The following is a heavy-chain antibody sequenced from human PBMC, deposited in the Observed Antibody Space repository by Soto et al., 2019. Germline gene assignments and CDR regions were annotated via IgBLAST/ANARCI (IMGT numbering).Heavy chain of an antibody. CDR1: GYSFTSYW. CDR2: IDPSDSYT. D-gene: IGHD3-22*01. V-gene: IGHV5-10-1*01. CDR3: ARHAVAYYYDSSGYYHSRGFDY. J-gene: IGHJ4*02. Sequence: GESLKISCKGSGYSFTSYWISWVRQMPGKGLEWMGRIDPSDSYTNYSPSFQGHVTISADKSISTAYLQRSSLKASDTAMYYCARHAVAYYYDSSGYYHSRGFDYWGQGTLVTVSS.